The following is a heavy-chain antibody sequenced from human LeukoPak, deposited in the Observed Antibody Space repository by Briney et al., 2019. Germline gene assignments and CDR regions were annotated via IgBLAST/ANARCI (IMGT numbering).Heavy chain of an antibody. CDR2: INHTGST. CDR3: GRGEYSGSYEIFDY. Sequence: SETLSLTCAVYGGSFSGYWSWIRQPPGKGLEWIGEINHTGSTYYNPSLKSRVTISVDTSKNQFSLKLSSVTAADTAVYYCGRGEYSGSYEIFDYWGQGTLVTVSS. J-gene: IGHJ4*02. V-gene: IGHV4-34*09. CDR1: GGSFSGY. D-gene: IGHD1-26*01.